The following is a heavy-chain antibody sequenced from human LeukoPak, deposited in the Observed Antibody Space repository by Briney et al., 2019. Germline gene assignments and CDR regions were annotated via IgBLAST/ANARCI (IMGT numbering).Heavy chain of an antibody. J-gene: IGHJ4*02. Sequence: PGGSLRLSCAASGFTFGNYAMTWVRQAPGKGLEWVVFIRSTPYGGTAEYAASVQGRFTISRDGSKTIAYLQMNSLKTEDAAVYYCSRYGFVGADFDYWGRGTLVTVSS. V-gene: IGHV3-49*04. CDR3: SRYGFVGADFDY. CDR1: GFTFGNYA. CDR2: IRSTPYGGTA. D-gene: IGHD1-26*01.